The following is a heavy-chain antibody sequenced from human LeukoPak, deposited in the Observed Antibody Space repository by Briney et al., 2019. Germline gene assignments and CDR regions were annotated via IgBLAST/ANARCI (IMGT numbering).Heavy chain of an antibody. J-gene: IGHJ5*02. CDR1: GGTFSSYA. D-gene: IGHD6-19*01. CDR3: ARDGRKIAVATLGYNWFDP. Sequence: SVKVSCKXSGGTFSSYAISWVRQAPGQGLERMGRIIPIFGTANYAQKFQGRVTITTDESTSTAYMELSSLRSEDTAVYYCARDGRKIAVATLGYNWFDPWGQGTLVTVSS. V-gene: IGHV1-69*05. CDR2: IIPIFGTA.